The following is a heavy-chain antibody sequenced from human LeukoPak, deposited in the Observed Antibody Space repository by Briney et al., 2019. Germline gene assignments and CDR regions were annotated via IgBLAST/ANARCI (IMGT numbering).Heavy chain of an antibody. Sequence: LSLTCTVSGGSISSSSYYWGWIRQAPGKGLEWVAVISYDGSNKYYADSVKGRFTISRDNSKNTLYLQMNSLRAEDTAVYYCAKDRQTTKYFGVATDWGQGTLVTVSS. CDR1: GGSISSSS. V-gene: IGHV3-30*18. CDR3: AKDRQTTKYFGVATD. D-gene: IGHD3-3*01. CDR2: ISYDGSNK. J-gene: IGHJ4*02.